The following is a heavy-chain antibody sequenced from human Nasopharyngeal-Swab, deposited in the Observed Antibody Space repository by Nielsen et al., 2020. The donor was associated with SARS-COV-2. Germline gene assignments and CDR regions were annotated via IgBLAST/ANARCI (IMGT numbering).Heavy chain of an antibody. D-gene: IGHD5-18*01. CDR3: ARDERTYSYGSFDP. CDR2: ISSSSSTI. J-gene: IGHJ5*02. V-gene: IGHV3-48*01. CDR1: GFTFSTYS. Sequence: GESLKISCAASGFTFSTYSMNWVRQAPGKGLEWVSYISSSSSTIYYADSVKGRFTISRDNAKNSLYLQMNSLRAEDTAVYYCARDERTYSYGSFDPWGQGTLVTVSS.